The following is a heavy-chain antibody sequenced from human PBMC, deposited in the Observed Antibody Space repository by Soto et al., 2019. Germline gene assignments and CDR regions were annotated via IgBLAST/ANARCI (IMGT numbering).Heavy chain of an antibody. CDR1: GYTFTSYA. D-gene: IGHD2-8*01. CDR2: INAGNGNT. Sequence: QVQLVQSGAEVKKPGASVKVSCKASGYTFTSYAMHWVRQAPGQRLEWMGWINAGNGNTKYSQKFQGRVTITRDTSASKAYMELSSLRSEDTAVYYCARGDIVLMVYAIPVAFDIWGQGTMVTVSS. CDR3: ARGDIVLMVYAIPVAFDI. J-gene: IGHJ3*02. V-gene: IGHV1-3*01.